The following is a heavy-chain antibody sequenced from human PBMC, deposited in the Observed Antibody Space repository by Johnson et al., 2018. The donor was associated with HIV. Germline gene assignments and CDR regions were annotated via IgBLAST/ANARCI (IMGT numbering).Heavy chain of an antibody. CDR3: ARVLVAADYAFDI. J-gene: IGHJ3*02. CDR2: ISSNGGST. V-gene: IGHV3-64*01. Sequence: VQLVESGGGLVQPGGSLRLSCAASGFTFSSYAMHWVRQAPGKGLEYVSAISSNGGSTYYANSVKGRFTISRDNAKNSLYLQMNSLRADDTALYYCARVLVAADYAFDIWGQGTMVIVSS. CDR1: GFTFSSYA. D-gene: IGHD1-26*01.